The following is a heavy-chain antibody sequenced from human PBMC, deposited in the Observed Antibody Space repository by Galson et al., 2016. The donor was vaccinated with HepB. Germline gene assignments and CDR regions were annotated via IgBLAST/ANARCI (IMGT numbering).Heavy chain of an antibody. V-gene: IGHV3-33*08. Sequence: SLRLSCAASGFTLSSYSMHWVRQAPGKGLEWVAVIWYDGSIQHYAKSVKGRFTISRDNSKSTLHLPMNSLGADDTAVNYCARNAGKVVGGVLNWFDPWGQGTRVTVSS. CDR1: GFTLSSYS. D-gene: IGHD1-26*01. J-gene: IGHJ5*02. CDR3: ARNAGKVVGGVLNWFDP. CDR2: IWYDGSIQ.